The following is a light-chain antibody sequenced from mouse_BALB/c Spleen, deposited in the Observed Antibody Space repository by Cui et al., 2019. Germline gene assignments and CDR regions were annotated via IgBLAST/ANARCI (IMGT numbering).Light chain of an antibody. CDR2: KIS. V-gene: IGKV1-117*01. J-gene: IGKJ2*01. Sequence: DVLMTQPPLSLPVSLGDQASISCRSSQSIVHSNGNTYLEWYLQKPGQAPKLLVFKISKPISWGPRRFSGHGTGTEFPLKISGVEAEELGGYYCFQGSHVPYTFGGGTKLEIK. CDR3: FQGSHVPYT. CDR1: QSIVHSNGNTY.